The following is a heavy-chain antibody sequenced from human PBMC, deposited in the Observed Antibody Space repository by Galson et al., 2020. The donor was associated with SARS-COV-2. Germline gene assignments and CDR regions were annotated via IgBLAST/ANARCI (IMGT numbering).Heavy chain of an antibody. CDR3: ARVLPYSYGMDV. Sequence: SVTLSCTASSYTLSSYGISSVRAAPGQGLEWMGWKSAYNGNTNYAQQLQGRVTMTTEPSTSTAYMELRSLRSGDTAVYYCARVLPYSYGMDVWGQGTTVTVSS. CDR2: KSAYNGNT. J-gene: IGHJ6*02. CDR1: SYTLSSYG. V-gene: IGHV1-18*01.